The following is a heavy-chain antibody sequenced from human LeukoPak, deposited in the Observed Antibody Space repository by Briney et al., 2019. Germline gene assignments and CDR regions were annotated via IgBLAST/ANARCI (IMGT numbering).Heavy chain of an antibody. V-gene: IGHV3-74*01. Sequence: GGSLRLSCAVSGFTFSSYWMHWVRQAPGKGLVWVSRIDRDGSRINYADSVKGRFSISRDNGKNTLFLQMNSLRAEDAAVYYCVRGNDYGGPHYRGQGTLVTVSS. D-gene: IGHD4-23*01. J-gene: IGHJ4*02. CDR3: VRGNDYGGPHY. CDR2: IDRDGSRI. CDR1: GFTFSSYW.